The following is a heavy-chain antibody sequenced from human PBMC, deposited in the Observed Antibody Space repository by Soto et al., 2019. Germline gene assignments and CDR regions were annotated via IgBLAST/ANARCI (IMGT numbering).Heavy chain of an antibody. J-gene: IGHJ4*02. CDR2: ISADDGST. V-gene: IGHV3-23*01. D-gene: IGHD5-18*01. CDR1: GFSFSSYV. Sequence: EVQLLESGGGLVQSGGSLRLSCTASGFSFSSYVMSWVRQAPGNGLEWVSEISADDGSTYYADSVKGRFTISRDNSKNTVDLQMNSLRADDTAVYYCAKAGYSFFFDYWGQGTLVTVSS. CDR3: AKAGYSFFFDY.